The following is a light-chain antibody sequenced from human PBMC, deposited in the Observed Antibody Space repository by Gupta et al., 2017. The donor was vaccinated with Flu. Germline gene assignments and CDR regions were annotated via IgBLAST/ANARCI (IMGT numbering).Light chain of an antibody. CDR3: SQCTHWPRT. CDR2: KVS. CDR1: QSLVYSDGNTY. J-gene: IGKJ1*01. V-gene: IGKV2-30*01. Sequence: CRSRQSLVYSDGNTYLNCFRQRPSQAPRRLICKVSNRDSGVPDRFSGSASGTDFTLKISMLDAEDVGVYCGSQCTHWPRTFGQGTKVEI.